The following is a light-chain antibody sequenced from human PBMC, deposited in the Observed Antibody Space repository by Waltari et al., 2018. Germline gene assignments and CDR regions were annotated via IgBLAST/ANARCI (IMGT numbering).Light chain of an antibody. CDR2: TAS. Sequence: DIKMTQSPSSLSASVGDRVTITCRASQSISSWFAWYQQKPGKASKLLSYTASSLESGVPSRFGGSGSGTEFTLTISSLQPDDFATYYCQQYNSDSRTFGQGTKVEIK. CDR3: QQYNSDSRT. V-gene: IGKV1-5*03. J-gene: IGKJ1*01. CDR1: QSISSW.